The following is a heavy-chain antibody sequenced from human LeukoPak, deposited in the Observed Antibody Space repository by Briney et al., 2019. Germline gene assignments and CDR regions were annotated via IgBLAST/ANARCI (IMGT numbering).Heavy chain of an antibody. J-gene: IGHJ3*02. CDR3: ARRYCSSTSCLTAFDI. Sequence: ASVKVSCKASGYTFTTYGITRVRQAPGQGLEWMGWISAYNGNTNYAQKLQGRVTMTTDTSTSTAYMELRSLRSDDTAVYYCARRYCSSTSCLTAFDIWGQGTMVTVSS. D-gene: IGHD2-2*01. CDR1: GYTFTTYG. V-gene: IGHV1-18*01. CDR2: ISAYNGNT.